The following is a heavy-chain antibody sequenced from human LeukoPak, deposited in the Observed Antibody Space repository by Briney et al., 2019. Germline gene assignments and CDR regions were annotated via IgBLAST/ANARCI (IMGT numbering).Heavy chain of an antibody. CDR2: ISSSSSYI. Sequence: PGGSLRLSCAASGFTFSSYSMNWVRQAPGKGLEWVSSISSSSSYIYYADSVKGRFTISRDNAKNSLYLQMNSLRAEDTAVYYCARAFGVANRHAFDIWGQGTMVTVSS. CDR1: GFTFSSYS. D-gene: IGHD3-3*01. V-gene: IGHV3-21*01. CDR3: ARAFGVANRHAFDI. J-gene: IGHJ3*02.